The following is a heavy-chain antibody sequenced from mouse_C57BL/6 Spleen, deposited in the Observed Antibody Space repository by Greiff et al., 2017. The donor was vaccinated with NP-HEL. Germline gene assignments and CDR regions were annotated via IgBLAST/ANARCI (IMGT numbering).Heavy chain of an antibody. D-gene: IGHD1-1*01. V-gene: IGHV1-26*01. CDR1: GYTFTDYY. J-gene: IGHJ2*01. Sequence: EVQLQQSGPELVKPGASVKISCKASGYTFTDYYMNWVKQSHGKSLEWIGDINPNNGGTSYNQKFKGKATLTVDKSSSTAYMELRSLTSEDSAVYYCARHATVVATEWGKGTTLTVSS. CDR2: INPNNGGT. CDR3: ARHATVVATE.